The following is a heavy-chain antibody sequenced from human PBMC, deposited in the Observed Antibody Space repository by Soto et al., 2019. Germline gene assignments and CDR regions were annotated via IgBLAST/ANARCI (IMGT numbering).Heavy chain of an antibody. CDR2: ISGSFCST. D-gene: IGHD6-13*01. CDR3: AKGHPGLSNNWLVQ. J-gene: IGHJ5*02. Sequence: PGVSRRRSCSSSVFTFISYSISLFLQAPVNGLEWVSAISGSFCSTYYAYSVKGRFTISIDNSKNTLYLQMNSLRAEDTDVYYCAKGHPGLSNNWLVQWGQRTLLNVSS. V-gene: IGHV3-23*01. CDR1: VFTFISYS.